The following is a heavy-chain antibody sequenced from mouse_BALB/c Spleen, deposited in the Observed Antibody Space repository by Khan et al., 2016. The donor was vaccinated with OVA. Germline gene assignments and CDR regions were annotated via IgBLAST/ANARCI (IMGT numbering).Heavy chain of an antibody. Sequence: KQSPGKALKWMGWINTYTGEPTYDDDFKGRFAFSLETSASTAYLQINNLKNEDTATYFCARPPYFSYTLDYWGQGTSVTVSS. CDR2: INTYTGEP. J-gene: IGHJ4*01. V-gene: IGHV9-3-1*01. CDR3: ARPPYFSYTLDY. D-gene: IGHD2-10*01.